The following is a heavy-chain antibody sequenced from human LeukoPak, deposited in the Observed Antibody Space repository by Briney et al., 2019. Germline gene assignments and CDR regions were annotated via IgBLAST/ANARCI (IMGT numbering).Heavy chain of an antibody. CDR1: GFTFSSYW. D-gene: IGHD3-10*01. CDR2: IKQDGSEK. CDR3: ARDAAWFGELLDAFDI. V-gene: IGHV3-7*03. Sequence: GGSLRLSCAASGFTFSSYWMSWVRQAPGKGLEWVANIKQDGSEKYYVDSVKGRFTISRDNAKNSLYLQMNSLRAEDTAVYYCARDAAWFGELLDAFDIWGQGTVVTVSS. J-gene: IGHJ3*02.